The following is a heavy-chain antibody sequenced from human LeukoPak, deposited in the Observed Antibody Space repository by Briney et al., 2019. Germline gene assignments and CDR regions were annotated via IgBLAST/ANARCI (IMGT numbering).Heavy chain of an antibody. Sequence: GASVKVSCKASGYAFSGYYMPWVRQAPGQGLEWMGWINPSNGGTNYAQNFQGRVTMTRDTSISTAYMELSSLTSDDTAVYYCARGPTYYDSSGYRLDYWGRGSLVTVSS. V-gene: IGHV1-2*02. J-gene: IGHJ4*02. CDR2: INPSNGGT. D-gene: IGHD3-22*01. CDR3: ARGPTYYDSSGYRLDY. CDR1: GYAFSGYY.